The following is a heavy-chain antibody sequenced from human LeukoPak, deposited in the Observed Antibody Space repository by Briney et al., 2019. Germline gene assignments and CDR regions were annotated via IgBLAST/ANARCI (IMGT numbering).Heavy chain of an antibody. Sequence: GGSLRLSCAASGFTFSTYWMHWVRQAPGKGLEWLSYISSSGSMLHYADSVEGRFTISRDNAKNSLYLQMSSLRVEDTAVYYCTRRPYSSSWYYFDYWGQGTLVTVSS. D-gene: IGHD6-13*01. V-gene: IGHV3-48*04. CDR2: ISSSGSML. J-gene: IGHJ4*02. CDR1: GFTFSTYW. CDR3: TRRPYSSSWYYFDY.